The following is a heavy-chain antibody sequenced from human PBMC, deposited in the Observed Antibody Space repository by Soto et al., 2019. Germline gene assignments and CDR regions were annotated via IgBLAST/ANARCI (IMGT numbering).Heavy chain of an antibody. V-gene: IGHV1-24*01. CDR1: GYTLTELS. J-gene: IGHJ6*03. CDR2: FDPEDGET. CDR3: ATHYSSSWLGEYYYYYMDV. D-gene: IGHD6-13*01. Sequence: GASVKVSCKVSGYTLTELSMHWVRQAPGKGLEWMGGFDPEDGETIYAQKFQGRVTMTEDTSTDTAYMELSSLRSEDTAVYYCATHYSSSWLGEYYYYYMDVWGKGTTVTVSS.